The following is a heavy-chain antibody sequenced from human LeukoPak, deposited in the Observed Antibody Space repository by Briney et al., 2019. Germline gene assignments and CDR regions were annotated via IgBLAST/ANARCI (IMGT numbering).Heavy chain of an antibody. V-gene: IGHV1-2*02. CDR2: INPNSGGT. Sequence: ASVKVSCTASGYSFSDFYIHWLRQAPGQGLEWLGWINPNSGGTNFAQYFQGRVTMTRDTSTSTVYMELSSLRSDDTAVYYCARASMVRGVILVGFDYWGQGTLVTVSS. CDR3: ARASMVRGVILVGFDY. J-gene: IGHJ4*02. D-gene: IGHD3-10*01. CDR1: GYSFSDFY.